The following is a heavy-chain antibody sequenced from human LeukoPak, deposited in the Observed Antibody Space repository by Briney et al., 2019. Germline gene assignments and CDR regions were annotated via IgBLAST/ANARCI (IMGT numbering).Heavy chain of an antibody. V-gene: IGHV3-7*01. J-gene: IGHJ3*01. Sequence: GGSLRLPCAASGFTFSSYWMSWVRQAPGKGLECVANIKEDGTEKYYVDSVKGRFTISRDNAENSLFLQMNSLRAEDTAVYFCASDWLAGNPYHAFDLWGKGTMVTVSS. CDR2: IKEDGTEK. CDR1: GFTFSSYW. D-gene: IGHD3-22*01. CDR3: ASDWLAGNPYHAFDL.